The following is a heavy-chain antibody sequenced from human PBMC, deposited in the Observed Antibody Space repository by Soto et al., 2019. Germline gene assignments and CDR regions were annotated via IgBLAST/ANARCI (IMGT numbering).Heavy chain of an antibody. D-gene: IGHD5-12*01. Sequence: PGGSLRLSCAASGFTFSSYGMHCVRQAPGKGLEWVAVIWYDGSNKHSADSVKGRFTISRDNSKNTLYLQMNSLRVEDTSLHYCVRSRGVANALDIWGQGTMVTVSS. CDR2: IWYDGSNK. CDR1: GFTFSSYG. CDR3: VRSRGVANALDI. J-gene: IGHJ3*02. V-gene: IGHV3-33*01.